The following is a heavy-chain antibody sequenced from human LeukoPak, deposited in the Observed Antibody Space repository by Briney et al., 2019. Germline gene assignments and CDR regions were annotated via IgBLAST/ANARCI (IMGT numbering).Heavy chain of an antibody. CDR1: GYTFTSYG. V-gene: IGHV1-18*01. CDR2: ISAYNGNT. J-gene: IGHJ4*02. D-gene: IGHD3-10*01. Sequence: ASVKVSCKASGYTFTSYGISWVRQAPGQGLEWMAWISAYNGNTKYAQKVQGRVTMTTDTSTSTAYMELRSLRSDDTAVYYCAREGGPRGSGRFHDYWGQGTPVTVSS. CDR3: AREGGPRGSGRFHDY.